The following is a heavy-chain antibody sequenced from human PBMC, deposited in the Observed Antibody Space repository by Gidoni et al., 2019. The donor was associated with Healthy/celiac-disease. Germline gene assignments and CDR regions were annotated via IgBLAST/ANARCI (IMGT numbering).Heavy chain of an antibody. CDR2: ISGSGGST. V-gene: IGHV3-23*01. CDR1: GFTFSSYA. Sequence: EVQLLESGGGLVQPGGSLRISCAASGFTFSSYAIGWVRQAPGKGLEWVSAISGSGGSTYYADSVKGRFTISRDNSKNTLYLQMNSLRAEDTAVYYCAGGMGFDYWGQGTLVTVSS. CDR3: AGGMGFDY. D-gene: IGHD1-1*01. J-gene: IGHJ4*02.